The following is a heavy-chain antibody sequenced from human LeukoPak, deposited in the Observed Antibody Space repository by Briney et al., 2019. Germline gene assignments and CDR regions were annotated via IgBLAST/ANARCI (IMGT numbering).Heavy chain of an antibody. D-gene: IGHD5-18*01. CDR2: AGWAGGTT. Sequence: GGSLRLSSAPSGFTFDRYTIHWVRQAPGKGLEWVSLAGWAGGTTFYSDSVRGRFTISRDSGRKSVYLQMNSLTTDDTAFYFCAKELDTLFFDYWGQGALVTVSS. CDR1: GFTFDRYT. CDR3: AKELDTLFFDY. J-gene: IGHJ4*02. V-gene: IGHV3-43*01.